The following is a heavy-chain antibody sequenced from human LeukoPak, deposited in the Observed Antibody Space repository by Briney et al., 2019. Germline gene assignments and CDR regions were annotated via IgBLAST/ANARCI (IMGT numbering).Heavy chain of an antibody. V-gene: IGHV1-8*01. J-gene: IGHJ6*02. CDR3: ARGQLRYFDWLLEDYYYYGMGV. D-gene: IGHD3-9*01. CDR1: GYTFTSYD. CDR2: MNPNSGNT. Sequence: SVKVSCKSSGYTFTSYDINWVRQATGQGLEWMGWMNPNSGNTGYAQKFQGRVTMTRNTSISTAYMELSSLRSEDTAVYYCARGQLRYFDWLLEDYYYYGMGVWGQGTTVTVSS.